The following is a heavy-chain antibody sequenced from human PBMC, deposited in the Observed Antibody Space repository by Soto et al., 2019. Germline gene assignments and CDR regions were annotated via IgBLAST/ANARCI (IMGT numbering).Heavy chain of an antibody. CDR2: IFYSGHI. J-gene: IGHJ4*02. Sequence: QVQLQESGPGLVKPSETLSLTCTVSGTSFTTYYWSWIREPPGKGLEWIGYIFYSGHIKYNPSLKGRVTMSVDTSKNQFSLKLSSVTAADTAVYYGARGGGGYRFDYWGQGTLVTVSS. CDR1: GTSFTTYY. D-gene: IGHD3-16*02. V-gene: IGHV4-59*01. CDR3: ARGGGGYRFDY.